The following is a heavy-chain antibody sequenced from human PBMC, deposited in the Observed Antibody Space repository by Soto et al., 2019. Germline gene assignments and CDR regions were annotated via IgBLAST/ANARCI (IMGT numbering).Heavy chain of an antibody. V-gene: IGHV3-43D*04. D-gene: IGHD6-6*01. CDR3: AKDIRGAARPPGYFQH. CDR1: GFTFDDYA. J-gene: IGHJ1*01. Sequence: GGSLRLSCAASGFTFDDYAMHWVRQAPGKGLEWVPLISWDGGSTYYADSVKGRFTISRDNSKNSLYLQMNSLRAEDTALYYCAKDIRGAARPPGYFQHWGQGTLVTVSS. CDR2: ISWDGGST.